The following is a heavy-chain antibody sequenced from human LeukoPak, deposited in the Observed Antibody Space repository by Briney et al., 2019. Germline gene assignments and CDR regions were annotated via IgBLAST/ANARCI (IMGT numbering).Heavy chain of an antibody. CDR1: GFXFXTYY. D-gene: IGHD6-6*01. Sequence: PGGSLRLSCAASGFXFXTYYMNXXRXAPGXGLEWVSFITGSSSXIYYTDSVKGRFTISRDNAKNSLFLQMNSLRDEDTAVYYCASGFSSSPYFDYWGQGTLVTVSS. CDR2: ITGSSSXI. CDR3: ASGFSSSPYFDY. J-gene: IGHJ4*02. V-gene: IGHV3-21*01.